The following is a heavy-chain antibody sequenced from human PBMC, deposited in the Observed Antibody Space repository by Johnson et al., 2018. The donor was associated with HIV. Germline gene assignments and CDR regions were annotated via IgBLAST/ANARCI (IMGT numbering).Heavy chain of an antibody. CDR3: ARDHSGWWAWALDI. D-gene: IGHD6-19*01. CDR1: GFSFSTYG. V-gene: IGHV3-33*01. J-gene: IGHJ3*02. CDR2: IWADGSNT. Sequence: VHLVESGGGVVQTGRSLRLSCASSGFSFSTYGMHWVRQAPGKGLEWVAIIWADGSNTYCADSVKGRFTISRDNSKNTLYLQMNSLRVEDTAVYYCARDHSGWWAWALDIWGQGTMGTVSS.